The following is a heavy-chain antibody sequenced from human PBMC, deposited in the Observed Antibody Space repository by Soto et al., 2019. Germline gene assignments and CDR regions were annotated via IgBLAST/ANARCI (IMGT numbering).Heavy chain of an antibody. V-gene: IGHV3-30*04. J-gene: IGHJ4*02. CDR3: ARDLGSYVHLWDKSNY. CDR2: ISFDGSEK. CDR1: GFRFSGFA. D-gene: IGHD2-15*01. Sequence: QVQLVESGGGVVQPGASLRLSCAASGFRFSGFAMHWVRQAPGKGLEWVAVISFDGSEKFYVDSVKGRFSISRDDFHSTVFLQMDSLRPEDTGVYYCARDLGSYVHLWDKSNYWGQGTLVNVSS.